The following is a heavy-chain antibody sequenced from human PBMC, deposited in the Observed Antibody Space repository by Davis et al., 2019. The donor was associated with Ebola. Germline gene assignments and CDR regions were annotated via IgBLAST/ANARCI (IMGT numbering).Heavy chain of an antibody. CDR2: IWYDGSNK. CDR3: ARERAGPRNYYYYGMDV. V-gene: IGHV3-33*01. CDR1: GFTFSSYG. Sequence: GESLKISCAASGFTFSSYGMHWVRQAPGKGLEWVAVIWYDGSNKYYADSVKGRFTISRDNSKNTLYLQMNSLRAEDTAVYYCARERAGPRNYYYYGMDVWGQGTTVTVSS. J-gene: IGHJ6*02. D-gene: IGHD4/OR15-4a*01.